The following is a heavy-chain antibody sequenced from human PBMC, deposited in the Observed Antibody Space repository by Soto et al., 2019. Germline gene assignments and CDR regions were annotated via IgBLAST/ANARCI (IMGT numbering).Heavy chain of an antibody. CDR2: VHYTGNT. CDR3: TADSSGWYVPWDV. J-gene: IGHJ6*04. D-gene: IGHD6-19*01. V-gene: IGHV4-59*08. CDR1: GCSISSYY. Sequence: PSETLSLTCTVSGCSISSYYWRWIRQPPGKGLEWFGYVHYTGNTNYNPSLKSRVTISVDTSKNQFSLKLSSVTAADTAVYYCTADSSGWYVPWDVRGKGITVTVPS.